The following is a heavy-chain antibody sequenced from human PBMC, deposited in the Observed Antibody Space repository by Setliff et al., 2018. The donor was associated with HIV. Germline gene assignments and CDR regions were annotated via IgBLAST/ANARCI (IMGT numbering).Heavy chain of an antibody. CDR2: INPNSGGT. CDR3: ARDKLEETTESLWGPMKNDAFDI. J-gene: IGHJ3*02. CDR1: GYTFTDYY. D-gene: IGHD1-1*01. Sequence: EASVKVSCKASGYTFTDYYMHWVRQAPGQGLEWMGWINPNSGGTKYAQTFQGRVTMTRDTSINTAYMDLSRLRSDDTAVYYCARDKLEETTESLWGPMKNDAFDIWGPGTLVTVSS. V-gene: IGHV1-2*02.